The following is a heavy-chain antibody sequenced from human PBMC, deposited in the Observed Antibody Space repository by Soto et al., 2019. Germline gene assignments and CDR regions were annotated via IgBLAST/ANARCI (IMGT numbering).Heavy chain of an antibody. CDR2: IIPMYGPA. D-gene: IGHD3-10*01. J-gene: IGHJ5*02. CDR1: GGTFSSYA. CDR3: ARVTCMVRGVIDNWFDP. Sequence: QVPLVQSGAEVKKPGSSVTVSCKASGGTFSSYAIHWVRQAPGQGLEWMGGIIPMYGPATYAQRFQGRVTITADESTTTFYMELTSLTSQDTAVYYCARVTCMVRGVIDNWFDPWGHGTLVTVSS. V-gene: IGHV1-69*01.